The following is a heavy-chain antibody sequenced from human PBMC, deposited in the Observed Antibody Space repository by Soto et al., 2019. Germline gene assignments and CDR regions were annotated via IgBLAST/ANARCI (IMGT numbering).Heavy chain of an antibody. V-gene: IGHV1-2*04. CDR2: INPKSGGI. D-gene: IGHD1-1*01. Sequence: ASVKVSGKASGYTFKGWYMHWVRQAPGQGLEWMGWINPKSGGIKYERKFQGSVSMTRDTATNTAYMELSSLSSNDTAVYYCARGSWTDETDALTGDWNDYSMDVWGQGTTVTVSS. CDR3: ARGSWTDETDALTGDWNDYSMDV. CDR1: GYTFKGWY. J-gene: IGHJ6*02.